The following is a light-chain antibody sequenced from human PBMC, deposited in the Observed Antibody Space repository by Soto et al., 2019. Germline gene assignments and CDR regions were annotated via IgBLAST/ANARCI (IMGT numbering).Light chain of an antibody. Sequence: QSVLTQPASVSGSPGQSITISCTGTSSDIGGYKYVSWYQQHPGKAPKLMIYEGSNRPSGVSDRFSGSKSGNTASLTISGLQYEDEADYYCGSDTISLYIFGTGTKVTVL. CDR2: EGS. CDR3: GSDTISLYI. CDR1: SSDIGGYKY. J-gene: IGLJ1*01. V-gene: IGLV2-14*01.